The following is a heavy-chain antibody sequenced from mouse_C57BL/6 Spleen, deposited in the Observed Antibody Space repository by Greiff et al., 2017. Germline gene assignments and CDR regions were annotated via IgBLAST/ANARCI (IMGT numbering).Heavy chain of an antibody. CDR2: INPSNGGT. J-gene: IGHJ4*01. V-gene: IGHV1-53*01. CDR3: ARNYYGSRGAMDY. CDR1: GYTFTSYW. Sequence: QVQLQQSGTELVKPGASVKLSCKASGYTFTSYWMHWVKQRPGQGLEWIGNINPSNGGTNYNEKFKSKATLTVDKSSSTAYMQLSSLTSEDSAVYYWARNYYGSRGAMDYWGQGTSVTVSS. D-gene: IGHD1-1*01.